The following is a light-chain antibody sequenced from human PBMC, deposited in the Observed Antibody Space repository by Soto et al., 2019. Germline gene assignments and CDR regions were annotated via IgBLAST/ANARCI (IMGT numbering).Light chain of an antibody. V-gene: IGKV1-33*01. J-gene: IGKJ5*01. CDR2: DAS. CDR3: QQYDKLPS. CDR1: QDISNY. Sequence: DIQMTQSPSSMSASVGDRVTITCQASQDISNYLNWYQQKPGKAPKLLIYDASNLETGVQSRFSGSGSGTDFTVTISSLQPEDIATYYCQQYDKLPSFGQGTRLEIK.